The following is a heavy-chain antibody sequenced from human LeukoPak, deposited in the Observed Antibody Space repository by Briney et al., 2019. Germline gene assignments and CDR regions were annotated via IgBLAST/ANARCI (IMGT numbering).Heavy chain of an antibody. CDR1: GGTFSSYA. CDR3: ATGLRLGELPNF. Sequence: ASVKVSCKASGGTFSSYAISWVRQAPGQGLEWMGRIIPILGIANYAQKFQGRVTITADKSTSTAYMELSSLRSEDTAVNYCATGLRLGELPNFWGQGTLVTVSS. D-gene: IGHD3-16*01. J-gene: IGHJ4*02. CDR2: IIPILGIA. V-gene: IGHV1-69*04.